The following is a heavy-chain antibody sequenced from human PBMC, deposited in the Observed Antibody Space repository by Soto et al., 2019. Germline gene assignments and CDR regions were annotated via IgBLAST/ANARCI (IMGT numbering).Heavy chain of an antibody. CDR1: GYTFTGYY. V-gene: IGHV1-2*04. CDR3: ARDGSGYDQGYYYGMDV. Sequence: ASVKVSCKASGYTFTGYYMHWVRQAPGQGLEWIGWINPNSGGTNYAQKFQGWVTMTRDTSISTAYMELSRLRSDDTAVYYCARDGSGYDQGYYYGMDVWGQGTTVTVSS. CDR2: INPNSGGT. D-gene: IGHD5-12*01. J-gene: IGHJ6*02.